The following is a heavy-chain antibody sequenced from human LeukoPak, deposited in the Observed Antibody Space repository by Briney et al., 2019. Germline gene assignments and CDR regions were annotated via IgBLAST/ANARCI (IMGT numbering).Heavy chain of an antibody. D-gene: IGHD2-2*01. CDR1: GGSFSGYY. V-gene: IGHV4-34*01. J-gene: IGHJ3*02. CDR3: AIMYWSTTSCSYGFYI. CDR2: TSHSGST. Sequence: AETLPLTCAVYGGSFSGYYWSWIRQPPGKGLEWIGETSHSGSTSYNPSLESRVTISVDTSKKQFPLKLRSVPAADAAMYFCAIMYWSTTSCSYGFYIWAQETMVTVSS.